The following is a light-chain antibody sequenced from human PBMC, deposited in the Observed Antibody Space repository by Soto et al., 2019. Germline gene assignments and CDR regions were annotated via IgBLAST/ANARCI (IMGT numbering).Light chain of an antibody. CDR3: QQRSNWPPIP. V-gene: IGKV3-11*01. CDR2: DAS. CDR1: QSVSRY. Sequence: EKVLSHSPATLSLSPGEKATLSSRASQSVSRYLAWYQQKPGQAPRLLTYDASNRATGIPARFSGSVSVTDFTLTISSLEREDFAVYYCQQRSNWPPIPSGQGTRLEIK. J-gene: IGKJ5*01.